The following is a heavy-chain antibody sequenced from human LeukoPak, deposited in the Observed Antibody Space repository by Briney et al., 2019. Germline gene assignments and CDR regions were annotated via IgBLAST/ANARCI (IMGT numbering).Heavy chain of an antibody. V-gene: IGHV3-7*01. D-gene: IGHD3-3*01. CDR2: INKDESTR. CDR1: GFGFRDYW. Sequence: GGSLRLSCAASGFGFRDYWMNWVRQAPGKALERLASINKDESTRYYVDSVKGRFTISRDNAKNSLYLQMNSLRVEDTAVYFCARGGYYTFDSWGQGTLVTVSS. J-gene: IGHJ4*02. CDR3: ARGGYYTFDS.